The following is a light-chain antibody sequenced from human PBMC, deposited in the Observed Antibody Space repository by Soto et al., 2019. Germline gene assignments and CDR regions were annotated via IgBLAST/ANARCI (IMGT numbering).Light chain of an antibody. CDR1: QTISSW. CDR3: QQYHSLIT. Sequence: DIQMTQSPSTLSAAVGDRFTITRRASQTISSWLAWYQQKPGKAPKLLISDASRLETGVPSRFSGRGSGTDFTFTISSLQPEDIATYYCQQYHSLITFGRGTRLEIK. CDR2: DAS. V-gene: IGKV1-5*01. J-gene: IGKJ5*01.